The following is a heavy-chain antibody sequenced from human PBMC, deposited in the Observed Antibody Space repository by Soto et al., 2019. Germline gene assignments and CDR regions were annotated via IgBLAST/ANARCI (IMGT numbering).Heavy chain of an antibody. CDR1: GFTFDDYA. CDR3: AKDIGEGIAAAGTYYYYGMDV. J-gene: IGHJ6*02. CDR2: ISWNSGSI. Sequence: PGGSLRLSCAASGFTFDDYAMHWVRQAPGKGLEWVSGISWNSGSIGYADSVKGRFTISRDNAKNSLYLQMNSLRAEDTALYYCAKDIGEGIAAAGTYYYYGMDVWGQGTTVTVSS. V-gene: IGHV3-9*01. D-gene: IGHD6-13*01.